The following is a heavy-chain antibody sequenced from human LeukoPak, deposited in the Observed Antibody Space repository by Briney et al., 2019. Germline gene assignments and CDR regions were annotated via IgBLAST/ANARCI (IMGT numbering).Heavy chain of an antibody. V-gene: IGHV3-23*01. D-gene: IGHD4/OR15-4a*01. CDR1: GFTFSSYA. CDR3: ARRAGAYSHPYDY. J-gene: IGHJ4*02. Sequence: GGSLRLSCAASGFTFSSYAMSWVRQTPVKGLEWFSVISGSGGSTYYADSVKGRFTISRVNSKNTLYLQMNSLRAEDTAVYYCARRAGAYSHPYDYWGQGTLVTVSS. CDR2: ISGSGGST.